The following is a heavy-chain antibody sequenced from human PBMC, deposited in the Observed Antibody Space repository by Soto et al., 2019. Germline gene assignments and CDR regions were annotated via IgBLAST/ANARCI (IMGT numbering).Heavy chain of an antibody. V-gene: IGHV1-3*01. D-gene: IGHD2-15*01. Sequence: QVQLVQSGAEVKKPGASVKVSCKASGYTFTSYAMHWVRQAPGQRLEWMGWINAGNGNTKYSQKFKGRGTSTRDTTASTAYMELSSLRSEGTAVYYCARDNCSGGSCYLFLTFYFDYWGQGTLVTVSS. CDR2: INAGNGNT. CDR3: ARDNCSGGSCYLFLTFYFDY. J-gene: IGHJ4*02. CDR1: GYTFTSYA.